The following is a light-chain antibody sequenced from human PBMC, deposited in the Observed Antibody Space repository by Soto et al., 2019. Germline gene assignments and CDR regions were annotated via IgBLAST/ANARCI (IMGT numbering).Light chain of an antibody. J-gene: IGKJ1*01. V-gene: IGKV1-5*03. CDR2: KAS. Sequence: DVKMTQSPSTLSGSVGDRVTITCRASQTISSWLAWYQQKPGKAPKLLIYKASTLKSGVPSRFSGSGSGTEFTLTISSLQPDDFATYYSQRYDSYWTFCQGTMVDI. CDR1: QTISSW. CDR3: QRYDSYWT.